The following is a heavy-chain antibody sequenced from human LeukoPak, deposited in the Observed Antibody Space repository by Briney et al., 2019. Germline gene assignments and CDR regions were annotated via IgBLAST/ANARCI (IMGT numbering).Heavy chain of an antibody. J-gene: IGHJ4*02. Sequence: GGSLRLSCAASGFTFNNYALSWVRQAPGKGLEWVSAISSSGDSKQYAESMKGRFTISRDNSKNTLYLQMNSLRAEDTAVYYCARDSSGYFPDYWGQGTLVTVSS. CDR2: ISSSGDSK. CDR3: ARDSSGYFPDY. V-gene: IGHV3-23*01. CDR1: GFTFNNYA. D-gene: IGHD3-22*01.